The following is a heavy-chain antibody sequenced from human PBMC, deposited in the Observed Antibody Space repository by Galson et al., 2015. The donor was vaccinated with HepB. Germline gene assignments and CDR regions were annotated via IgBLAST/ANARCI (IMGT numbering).Heavy chain of an antibody. CDR1: GYTFTSYG. Sequence: SVKVSCKASGYTFTSYGVSWVRQAPGQGLEWMGWISAYNGNTNYAQRLQGRVTMTTDTSTSTAYMELRSLRSDDTAVYYCARERVGEVRGKHFDYWGQGTLVTVSS. J-gene: IGHJ4*02. CDR2: ISAYNGNT. CDR3: ARERVGEVRGKHFDY. D-gene: IGHD3-10*01. V-gene: IGHV1-18*04.